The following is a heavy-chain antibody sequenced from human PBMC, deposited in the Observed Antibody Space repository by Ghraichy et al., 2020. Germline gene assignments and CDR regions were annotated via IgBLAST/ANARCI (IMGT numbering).Heavy chain of an antibody. J-gene: IGHJ4*02. D-gene: IGHD3-10*01. CDR2: ISWNSGSI. V-gene: IGHV3-9*01. CDR3: AKDARTYYYGSGSYQDY. Sequence: GGSLRLSCAASGFTFDDYAMHWVRQAPGKGLEWVSGISWNSGSIGYADSVKGRFTISRDNAKNSLYLQMNSLRAEDTALYYCAKDARTYYYGSGSYQDYWGQGTLVTVSS. CDR1: GFTFDDYA.